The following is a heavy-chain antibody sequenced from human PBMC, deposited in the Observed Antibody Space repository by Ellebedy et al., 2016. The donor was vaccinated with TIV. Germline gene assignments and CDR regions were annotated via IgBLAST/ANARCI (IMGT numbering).Heavy chain of an antibody. CDR1: GYTFSTQG. V-gene: IGHV1-46*01. D-gene: IGHD4-17*01. CDR3: ASVPSAGADF. Sequence: ASVKVSCKTSGYTFSTQGISWVRQAPGQGLEWMGVLDARVGSTTYAETLQGRITMTRDTSTRTIYMELRSLRSEDTAVYYCASVPSAGADFWGQGTLVTVSS. CDR2: LDARVGST. J-gene: IGHJ4*02.